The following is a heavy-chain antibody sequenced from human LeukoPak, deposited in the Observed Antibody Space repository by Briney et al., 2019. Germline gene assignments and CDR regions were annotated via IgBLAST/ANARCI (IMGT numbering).Heavy chain of an antibody. V-gene: IGHV3-21*01. J-gene: IGHJ4*02. Sequence: PGGSLRLSCAASGFTFSSYSMNWVRQAPGKGLEWVSSISSSSSYIYYADSAKGRFTISRDNAKNSLYLQMNSLRAEDTAVYYCAREAHAYSSSWYYFDYWGQGTLVTVSS. D-gene: IGHD6-13*01. CDR1: GFTFSSYS. CDR3: AREAHAYSSSWYYFDY. CDR2: ISSSSSYI.